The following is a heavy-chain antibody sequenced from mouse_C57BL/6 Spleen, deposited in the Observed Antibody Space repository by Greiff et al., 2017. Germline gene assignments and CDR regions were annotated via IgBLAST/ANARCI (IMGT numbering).Heavy chain of an antibody. CDR1: GYTFTSYW. V-gene: IGHV1-64*01. CDR2: IHPNSGST. CDR3: ARRGLGRSDY. Sequence: QVQLKQPGAELVKPGASVKLSCKASGYTFTSYWMHWVKQRPGQGLEWIGMIHPNSGSTNYNEKFKSKATLTVDKSSSTAYMQLSSLTSEDSAVXYCARRGLGRSDYWGQGTTLTVSS. D-gene: IGHD4-1*01. J-gene: IGHJ2*01.